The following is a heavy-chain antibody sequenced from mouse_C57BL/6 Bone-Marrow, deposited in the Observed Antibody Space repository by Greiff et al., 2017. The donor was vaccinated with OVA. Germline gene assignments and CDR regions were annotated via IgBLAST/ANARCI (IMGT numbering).Heavy chain of an antibody. D-gene: IGHD3-3*01. Sequence: QVQLQQSGTELVKPGASVKLSCKASGYTFTSYWMHWVKQRPGQGLEWIGNINPSNGGTNYNEKFKSKATLTVDKSSSTAYMQLSSLTSEDSAVYYCARREGLRRRGDYYAMDYWGQGTSVTVSS. CDR3: ARREGLRRRGDYYAMDY. V-gene: IGHV1-53*01. CDR1: GYTFTSYW. CDR2: INPSNGGT. J-gene: IGHJ4*01.